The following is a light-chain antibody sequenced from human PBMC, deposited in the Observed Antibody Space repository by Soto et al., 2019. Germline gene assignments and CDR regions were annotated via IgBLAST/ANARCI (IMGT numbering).Light chain of an antibody. CDR2: AAS. Sequence: DIQMTQSPSSLSASVGDRVTITCRASQSIRSYLNWYQQTPGKAPKILIYAASSLQSGVLSRFSGSGAGPDFTRTISSLQPEDVYTDYCQQSYSITITFGQGTRLEIK. CDR3: QQSYSITIT. CDR1: QSIRSY. V-gene: IGKV1-39*01. J-gene: IGKJ5*01.